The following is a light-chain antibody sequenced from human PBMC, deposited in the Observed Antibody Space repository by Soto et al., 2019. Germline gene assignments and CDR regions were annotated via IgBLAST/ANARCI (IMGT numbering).Light chain of an antibody. CDR1: PSVANF. CDR3: QQRNIWPTVT. Sequence: EIVFTQSPGTLSLSPGERATLSCRASPSVANFVAWYQQKPGQAPRLLIYGAFNRANGIPARFSGSGSGTDLTLTISSLEPEDSAVYYCQQRNIWPTVTFGHGTRLEIK. V-gene: IGKV3-11*01. J-gene: IGKJ5*01. CDR2: GAF.